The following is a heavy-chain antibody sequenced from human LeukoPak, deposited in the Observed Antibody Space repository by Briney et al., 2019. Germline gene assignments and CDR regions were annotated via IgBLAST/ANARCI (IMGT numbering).Heavy chain of an antibody. V-gene: IGHV3-30*18. J-gene: IGHJ4*02. Sequence: GGSLRLSCAASGFTFSSYGMHWVRQAPGKGLEWVAVISYDGSNKYYADSVKGRFTISRDNSKNTLYLQMNSLRAEDTAVYYCAKNSYFDYWGQGTLVTVSS. CDR3: AKNSYFDY. CDR2: ISYDGSNK. CDR1: GFTFSSYG. D-gene: IGHD1/OR15-1a*01.